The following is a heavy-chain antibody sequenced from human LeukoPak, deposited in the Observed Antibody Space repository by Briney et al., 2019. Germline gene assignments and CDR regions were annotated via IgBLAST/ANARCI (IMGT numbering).Heavy chain of an antibody. CDR2: INWNGGST. CDR1: GFTVSSNY. J-gene: IGHJ3*02. D-gene: IGHD1-7*01. Sequence: GGSLRLSCAASGFTVSSNYMSWVRQAPGKGLEWVSGINWNGGSTGYADSVKGRFTISRDNAKNSLYLQMNSLRAEDTALYYCARVGEFNWNYDVYDVFDIWGQGTMVTVSS. CDR3: ARVGEFNWNYDVYDVFDI. V-gene: IGHV3-20*04.